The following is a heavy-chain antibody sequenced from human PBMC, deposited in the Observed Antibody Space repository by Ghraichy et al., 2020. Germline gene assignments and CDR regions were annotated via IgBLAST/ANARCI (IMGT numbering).Heavy chain of an antibody. CDR2: IRSKANSYAT. D-gene: IGHD1-1*01. CDR3: IQARYYYYGMDV. V-gene: IGHV3-73*01. CDR1: GFTFSGSA. J-gene: IGHJ6*02. Sequence: GGSLKLSCAASGFTFSGSAMHWVRQASGKGLEWVGRIRSKANSYATAYAASVKGRFTISRDDSKNTAYLQMNSLKTEDTAVYYCIQARYYYYGMDVWGQGTTVTVSS.